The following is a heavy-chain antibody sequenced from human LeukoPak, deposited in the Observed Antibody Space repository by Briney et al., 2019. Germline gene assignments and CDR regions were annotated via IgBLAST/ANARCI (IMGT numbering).Heavy chain of an antibody. D-gene: IGHD3-3*01. J-gene: IGHJ4*02. CDR2: INPNSGAT. Sequence: ASVKVSCKASGYTFTGHYMHWVRQAPGQGLEWMGWINPNSGATTYPQKFEGRVTMTRATSISTAYMELSTLSSDDTAVYYCARVGGTIWSGSLDYWGQGTLLTVTS. CDR3: ARVGGTIWSGSLDY. V-gene: IGHV1-2*02. CDR1: GYTFTGHY.